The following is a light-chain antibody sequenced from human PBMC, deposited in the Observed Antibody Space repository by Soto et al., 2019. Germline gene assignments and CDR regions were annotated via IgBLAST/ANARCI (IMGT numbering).Light chain of an antibody. J-gene: IGKJ5*01. CDR1: HDISND. CDR2: AAS. V-gene: IGKV1-17*01. Sequence: ILVTQSPCSLSASVGDRVTITCRASHDISNDLGWYQQKPGKAPKLLIYAASTLETGVPSRFSGSGSGTEFTLTISSLQPEDIATYYCQQRHSHPITFGQGTRLEI. CDR3: QQRHSHPIT.